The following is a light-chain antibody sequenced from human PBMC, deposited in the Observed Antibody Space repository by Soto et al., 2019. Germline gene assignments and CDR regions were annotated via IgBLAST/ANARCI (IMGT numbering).Light chain of an antibody. V-gene: IGLV1-40*01. Sequence: QSVLTQPPSVSGAPGQRVSISCTGSSCNNGAGYDVYWYEHLPGTAPKLLIYQNNNRPSGVPDRFSGSKSGTSASLAITGLQAEDEADYYCQSYDSSLSAVVYGGGTKLTVL. CDR3: QSYDSSLSAVV. CDR1: SCNNGAGYD. J-gene: IGLJ2*01. CDR2: QNN.